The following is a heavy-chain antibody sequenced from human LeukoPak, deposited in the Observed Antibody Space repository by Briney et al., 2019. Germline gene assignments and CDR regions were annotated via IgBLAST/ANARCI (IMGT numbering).Heavy chain of an antibody. D-gene: IGHD3-10*01. J-gene: IGHJ4*02. CDR2: IYYSGNT. CDR1: GGSIGSYY. Sequence: SETLSLTCTVSGGSIGSYYWSWIRQPPGKGLEWIGYIYYSGNTNYNPSLKSRVTISIDTSKNQFSLKLSSVTAADTAVYYCARDGALSYWGQGTLVTVSS. V-gene: IGHV4-59*01. CDR3: ARDGALSY.